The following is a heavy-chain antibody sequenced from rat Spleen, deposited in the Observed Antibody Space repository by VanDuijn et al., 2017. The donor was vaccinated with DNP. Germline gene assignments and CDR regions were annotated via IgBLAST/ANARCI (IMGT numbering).Heavy chain of an antibody. Sequence: EVQLVESGGDLVQPGMSLKLSCIVSGFTFNKYWMTWIRQVPGKGLEWVATISPSGSRTYYPDSVKGRFTISRDNAKSSLYLQMNSLKSEDTATYYCARHGDTTCIAWFAYWGQGTLVTVSS. D-gene: IGHD4-2*01. J-gene: IGHJ3*01. CDR2: ISPSGSRT. CDR3: ARHGDTTCIAWFAY. V-gene: IGHV5-31*01. CDR1: GFTFNKYW.